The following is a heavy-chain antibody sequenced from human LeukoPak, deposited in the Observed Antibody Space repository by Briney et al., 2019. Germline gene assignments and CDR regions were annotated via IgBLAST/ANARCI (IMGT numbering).Heavy chain of an antibody. V-gene: IGHV3-64D*06. CDR1: GFTFTTYA. CDR2: VSSNGGRT. Sequence: GGPLRLSCSASGFTFTTYAIHWVRQAPGKGLEYVSAVSSNGGRTYYADSVKGRFTISRDNSKNTLYLQMSSLRVEDTAMYYCVKAVRPHILATTAFDYWGQGTLVTVSS. CDR3: VKAVRPHILATTAFDY. J-gene: IGHJ4*02. D-gene: IGHD5-12*01.